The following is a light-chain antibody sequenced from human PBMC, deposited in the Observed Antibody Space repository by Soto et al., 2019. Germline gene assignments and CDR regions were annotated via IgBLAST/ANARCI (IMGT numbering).Light chain of an antibody. Sequence: DIPMTHSPSTLSASVGDRVTITCRASQTIDKWLAWYQQKPGKAPKLLIYKASILQSGVPSRFSGSGSGTEFTLTSTSLQPADVGSYFCQQYSRFSWTFGQGTKVEIK. V-gene: IGKV1-5*03. CDR3: QQYSRFSWT. CDR2: KAS. J-gene: IGKJ1*01. CDR1: QTIDKW.